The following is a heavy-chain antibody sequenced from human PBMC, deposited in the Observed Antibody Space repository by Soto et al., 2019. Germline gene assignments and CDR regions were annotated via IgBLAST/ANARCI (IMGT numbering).Heavy chain of an antibody. V-gene: IGHV3-9*01. D-gene: IGHD2-21*01. CDR1: GFIFDNSG. CDR3: VKAGVRDLIVEVPVYFDN. Sequence: EVQLVESGGGLVQPGRSLRLSCAASGFIFDNSGMHWVRQAPGKGLEWVSGISWNGGNIGYADSVRGRFSISRDNAKDSFFLQMDSLRPDDTAFYYCVKAGVRDLIVEVPVYFDNWGQGTLVTVSS. J-gene: IGHJ4*02. CDR2: ISWNGGNI.